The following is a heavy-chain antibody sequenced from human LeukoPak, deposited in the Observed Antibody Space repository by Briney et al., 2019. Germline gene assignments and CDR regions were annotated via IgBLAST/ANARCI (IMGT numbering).Heavy chain of an antibody. CDR2: IWYDGSNK. CDR3: ARDPTRYGMAV. J-gene: IGHJ6*02. CDR1: GFTFSSYG. V-gene: IGHV3-33*01. Sequence: GRSLRLSCAASGFTFSSYGMHWVRQAPGKGLEWVAVIWYDGSNKYHADSVKGRFTISRDNSKNTLYLQMNSLRAEDTAVYYCARDPTRYGMAVWGQETTVTVSS.